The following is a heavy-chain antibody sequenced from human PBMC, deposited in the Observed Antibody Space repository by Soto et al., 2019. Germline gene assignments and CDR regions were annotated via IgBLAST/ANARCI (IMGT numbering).Heavy chain of an antibody. CDR3: ARDGPDMGGYYYYGMDV. D-gene: IGHD2-15*01. V-gene: IGHV1-18*04. Sequence: ASVKVSCKASGYTFTSYGISWVRQAPGQGLEWMGWISAYNGNTNYAQKLQGRVTMTTDTSTSTAYMELRSLRSDDTAVYYCARDGPDMGGYYYYGMDVWGQGATVTVSS. J-gene: IGHJ6*02. CDR2: ISAYNGNT. CDR1: GYTFTSYG.